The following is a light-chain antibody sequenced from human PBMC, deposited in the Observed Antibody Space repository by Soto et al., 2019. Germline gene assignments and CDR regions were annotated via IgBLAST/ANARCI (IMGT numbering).Light chain of an antibody. CDR3: QSYDNSLSHVV. J-gene: IGLJ2*01. V-gene: IGLV1-40*01. CDR2: GDN. Sequence: QSVLTQPPSVSGAPGQRVTIPCTGSSSNIGSFYDVHWYQQLPGTVPKLLIYGDNNRPSGVPDRFSGSKSGTSASLAITGHQAEDEAEYYCQSYDNSLSHVVFGVGTKLTVL. CDR1: SSNIGSFYD.